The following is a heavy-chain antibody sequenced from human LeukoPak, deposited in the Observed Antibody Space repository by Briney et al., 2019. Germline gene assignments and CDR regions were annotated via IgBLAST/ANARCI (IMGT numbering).Heavy chain of an antibody. Sequence: SETLSLTCTVSAGSISTSYWSWIRQPPGRGLEWIVYISHSGTTNYKPSLKSRVSISVDTSKNQLSLKLTSVTAADTAIYYCARGYYDARGDSNSFDIWGQGTMVTVSS. CDR2: ISHSGTT. V-gene: IGHV4-59*01. CDR3: ARGYYDARGDSNSFDI. J-gene: IGHJ3*02. D-gene: IGHD3-22*01. CDR1: AGSISTSY.